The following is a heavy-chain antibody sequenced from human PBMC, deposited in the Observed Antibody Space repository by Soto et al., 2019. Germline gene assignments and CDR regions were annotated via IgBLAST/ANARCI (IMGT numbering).Heavy chain of an antibody. CDR2: INPNSGAT. V-gene: IGHV1-2*04. J-gene: IGHJ4*02. CDR1: GYTFIYYY. CDR3: SWSDMTTIPNFAY. D-gene: IGHD4-4*01. Sequence: ASVKVSCKASGYTFIYYYIHWVRQAPGQGLEWMGWINPNSGATNSAQKFQDWVTMTRDTSISTAYMELSRLRSDDTAVYYCSWSDMTTIPNFAYRGQGTPVTVSA.